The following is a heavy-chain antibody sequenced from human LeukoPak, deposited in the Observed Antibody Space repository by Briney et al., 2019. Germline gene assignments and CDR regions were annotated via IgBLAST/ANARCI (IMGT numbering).Heavy chain of an antibody. J-gene: IGHJ6*03. CDR1: GFTFSSYA. CDR3: ARDRAYYYCMDV. V-gene: IGHV3-30-3*01. D-gene: IGHD3-10*01. Sequence: GGSLRLSCAASGFTFSSYAMHWVRQAPGKGLEWVAVISYDGSNKYYADSVKGRFTISRDNSKNTLYLQMNSLRAEDTAVYYCARDRAYYYCMDVWGKGTTVTVSS. CDR2: ISYDGSNK.